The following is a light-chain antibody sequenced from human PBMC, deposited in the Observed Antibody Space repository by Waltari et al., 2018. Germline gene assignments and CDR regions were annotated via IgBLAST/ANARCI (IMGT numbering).Light chain of an antibody. J-gene: IGKJ3*01. V-gene: IGKV3-11*01. CDR2: DAS. CDR1: QSVSSY. Sequence: EIVLTQSPATLSLSPGERATLSCRASQSVSSYLAWYQQKPGQAPRLLIYDASNRATGIPARFRGRSSGTDFTLTISSLEPEDFAVYYCQQRSNWPPTFGPWTKVDIK. CDR3: QQRSNWPPT.